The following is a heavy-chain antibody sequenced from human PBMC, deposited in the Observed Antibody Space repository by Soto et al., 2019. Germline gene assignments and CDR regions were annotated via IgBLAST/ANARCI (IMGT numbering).Heavy chain of an antibody. V-gene: IGHV3-7*01. CDR1: GFSFSSYW. D-gene: IGHD3-22*01. J-gene: IGHJ1*01. Sequence: PGGSLRLSCAASGFSFSSYWINWVRQAPGKGLEWVANMNPDGSAQYYADSVKGRFTISRDNAKNSLYLQMNSLRAEDTAVYYCARDPRHAEYYYDSSGYYYVRYFQHWGQGTLVTVSS. CDR2: MNPDGSAQ. CDR3: ARDPRHAEYYYDSSGYYYVRYFQH.